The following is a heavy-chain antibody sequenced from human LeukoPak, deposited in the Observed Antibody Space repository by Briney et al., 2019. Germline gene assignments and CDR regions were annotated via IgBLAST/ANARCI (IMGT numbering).Heavy chain of an antibody. V-gene: IGHV3-21*01. CDR1: GFTFSSYS. CDR2: ISSSSSYV. J-gene: IGHJ5*02. CDR3: ARDQEGSWFDP. Sequence: GGSLRLSCAASGFTFSSYSMNWVRQAPGKGLEWVSSISSSSSYVYYADSVKGRFTISRDNAKNSLYLQMNSLRAEDTAVYYCARDQEGSWFDPWGQGTLVTVSS.